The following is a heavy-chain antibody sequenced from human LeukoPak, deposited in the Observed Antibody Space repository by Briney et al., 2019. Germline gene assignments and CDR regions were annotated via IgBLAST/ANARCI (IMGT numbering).Heavy chain of an antibody. V-gene: IGHV1-46*01. D-gene: IGHD3-22*01. J-gene: IGHJ3*02. CDR2: INPSGGST. Sequence: ASVKVSCKASGYTFTSYYMHWVRQAPGQGLEWMGIINPSGGSTSYAQKFQGRVTMTRDTSTSTVYMELSSLRSEDTAVYYCARRASYYDSGDYRDDAFDIWGQGTMVTVSS. CDR1: GYTFTSYY. CDR3: ARRASYYDSGDYRDDAFDI.